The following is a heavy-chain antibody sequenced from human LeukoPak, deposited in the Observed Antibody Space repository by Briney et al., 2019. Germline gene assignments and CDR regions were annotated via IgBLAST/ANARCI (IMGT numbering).Heavy chain of an antibody. CDR1: EYLPSSYPFNGHF. J-gene: IGHJ4*02. CDR2: INPNSGVT. CDR3: AREMGGDYGAFED. D-gene: IGHD4-17*01. Sequence: ASVKVSCKPSEYLPSSYPFNGHFFHWLRQAPGHGFEWLGRINPNSGVTEYAQKFQGRVTVTRDTSINTAYMVLTRLTSDDTAIYFCAREMGGDYGAFEDWGQGTLVTVSS. V-gene: IGHV1-2*06.